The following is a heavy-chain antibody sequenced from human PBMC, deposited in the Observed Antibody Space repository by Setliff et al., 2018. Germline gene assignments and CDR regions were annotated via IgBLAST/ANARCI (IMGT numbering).Heavy chain of an antibody. CDR2: INHSGST. J-gene: IGHJ4*02. V-gene: IGHV4-34*01. CDR3: ASLGMTTMMDWYVNY. D-gene: IGHD4-4*01. CDR1: GGSFSGYY. Sequence: SETLSLTCAVYGGSFSGYYWSWIRQPPGKGLEWIGEINHSGSTNYNPSLKSRVTISIDTSKNQFSLKLSSVTAADTAVYYCASLGMTTMMDWYVNYWGQGTPVTVSS.